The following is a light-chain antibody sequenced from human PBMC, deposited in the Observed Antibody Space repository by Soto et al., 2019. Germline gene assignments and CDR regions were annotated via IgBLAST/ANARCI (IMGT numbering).Light chain of an antibody. Sequence: QSAPTQPASVSGSPGQSITISCTGTSSDVGGYNYIYWYQQHPGKAPKFIIYDVRNRPSGVSNRFSGSRSGNTASLTISGLQAEDEADYYCSSYTSSSPVIFGGGTKVTVL. CDR2: DVR. CDR3: SSYTSSSPVI. V-gene: IGLV2-14*01. J-gene: IGLJ2*01. CDR1: SSDVGGYNY.